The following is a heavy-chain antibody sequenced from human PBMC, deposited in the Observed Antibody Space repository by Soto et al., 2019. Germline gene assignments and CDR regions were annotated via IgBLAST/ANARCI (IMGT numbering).Heavy chain of an antibody. CDR2: IYSSGST. Sequence: SETLSLTCSVSGGSISSYYWSWIRQSPGKGLEWIGYIYSSGSTNYSPSLKSRVTISVDTSKNQFSLKLSSVTAADTAVYYCARDLPPSYDSSGYSVFDIWGQGTMVT. CDR3: ARDLPPSYDSSGYSVFDI. CDR1: GGSISSYY. V-gene: IGHV4-59*01. J-gene: IGHJ3*02. D-gene: IGHD3-22*01.